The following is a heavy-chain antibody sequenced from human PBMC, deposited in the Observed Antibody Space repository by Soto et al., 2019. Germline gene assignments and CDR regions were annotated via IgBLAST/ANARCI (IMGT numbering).Heavy chain of an antibody. CDR3: ARSIVGATKYYYYGMDV. Sequence: SVKVSCKASGGTFSSYAISWVRQAPGQGLEWMGGIIPIFGTANYAQKFQGRVTITADKSTSTAYTELSSLRSEDTAVYYCARSIVGATKYYYYGMDVWGQGTTVTVSS. V-gene: IGHV1-69*06. CDR1: GGTFSSYA. J-gene: IGHJ6*02. CDR2: IIPIFGTA. D-gene: IGHD1-26*01.